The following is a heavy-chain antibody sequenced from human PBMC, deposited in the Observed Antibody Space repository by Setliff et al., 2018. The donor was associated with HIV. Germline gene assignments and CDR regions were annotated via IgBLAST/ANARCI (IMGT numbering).Heavy chain of an antibody. CDR2: IYTSGST. V-gene: IGHV4-61*09. CDR3: ARDRNYYDSSVFDY. Sequence: PSETLSLTCIVSGDFISSGSYYWTWIRQPAGKGLEWIGHIYTSGSTNYNPSLKSRVTISKDTSKNQFSLQVTSVTAADTAVYYCARDRNYYDSSVFDYWGQGTLVTVSS. J-gene: IGHJ4*02. D-gene: IGHD3-22*01. CDR1: GDFISSGSYY.